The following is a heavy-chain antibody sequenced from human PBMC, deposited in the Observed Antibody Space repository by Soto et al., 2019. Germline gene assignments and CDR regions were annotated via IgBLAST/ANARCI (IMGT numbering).Heavy chain of an antibody. D-gene: IGHD6-19*01. CDR2: IYYSGST. CDR1: GGSISSSSYY. V-gene: IGHV4-39*02. Sequence: QLQLQESGPGLVKPSETLSLTCTVSGGSISSSSYYWGWIRQPPGKGLEWIGSIYYSGSTYYNPSLESRVTISVDTSKNQFSLKLSSVTAADTAVYYCAREGLTGYSSGWYPRGWFDPWGQGTLVTVSS. CDR3: AREGLTGYSSGWYPRGWFDP. J-gene: IGHJ5*02.